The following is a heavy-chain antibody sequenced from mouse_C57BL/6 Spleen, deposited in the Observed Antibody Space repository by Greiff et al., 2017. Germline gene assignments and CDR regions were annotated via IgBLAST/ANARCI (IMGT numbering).Heavy chain of an antibody. CDR1: GYTFTSYW. V-gene: IGHV1-55*01. Sequence: QVQLQQPGAELVKPGASVKMSCKASGYTFTSYWITWVKQRPGQGLEWIGDIYPGSGSTNYNEKFKSKATLTVDTSSSTAYMLLSSLTSEDSAVYYCAAHYYGSSYRFAYWGQGTLVTVSA. CDR3: AAHYYGSSYRFAY. J-gene: IGHJ3*01. CDR2: IYPGSGST. D-gene: IGHD1-1*01.